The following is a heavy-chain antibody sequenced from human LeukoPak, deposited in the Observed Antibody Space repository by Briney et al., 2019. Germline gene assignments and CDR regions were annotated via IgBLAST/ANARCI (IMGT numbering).Heavy chain of an antibody. Sequence: GAPVKVSCKASGYTFTGYYMHWVRQAPGQGLEWMGRINPNSGGTNYAQKFQGRVTMTRDTSISTAYMELSRLRSDDTAVYYCASQYYYDSSGYYYPYWGQGTLVTVSS. V-gene: IGHV1-2*06. J-gene: IGHJ4*02. CDR2: INPNSGGT. CDR1: GYTFTGYY. CDR3: ASQYYYDSSGYYYPY. D-gene: IGHD3-22*01.